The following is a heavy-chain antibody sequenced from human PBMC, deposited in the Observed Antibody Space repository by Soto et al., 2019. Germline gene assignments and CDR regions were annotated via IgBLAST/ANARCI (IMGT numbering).Heavy chain of an antibody. V-gene: IGHV4-31*03. CDR1: GGSISSGGYY. CDR3: ARGLAVNIVATITD. CDR2: IYYSGST. J-gene: IGHJ4*02. D-gene: IGHD5-12*01. Sequence: QVQLQESGPGLVKPSQTLSLTCTVSGGSISSGGYYWSWIRQHPGKGLEWIGYIYYSGSTYYNPSRKSRVTISVDTSKNQCSLKLSSVTAADTAVYYCARGLAVNIVATITDWGQGTLVTVSS.